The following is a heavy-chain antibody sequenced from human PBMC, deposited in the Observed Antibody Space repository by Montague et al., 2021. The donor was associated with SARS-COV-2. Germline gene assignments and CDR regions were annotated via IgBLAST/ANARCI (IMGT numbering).Heavy chain of an antibody. V-gene: IGHV4-59*01. D-gene: IGHD2-8*01. J-gene: IGHJ6*02. CDR3: ARLLRSCTNGVCRTYYYYAMDV. CDR2: IYYSGST. Sequence: SETLSLTCTVSGGSISGYYRSWIRQPPGKGLEWIGYIYYSGSTKYNPFLESRVTVSVGRSKNQVSLKLSSVTAADTAVYYCARLLRSCTNGVCRTYYYYAMDVWGQGTTVTVSS. CDR1: GGSISGYY.